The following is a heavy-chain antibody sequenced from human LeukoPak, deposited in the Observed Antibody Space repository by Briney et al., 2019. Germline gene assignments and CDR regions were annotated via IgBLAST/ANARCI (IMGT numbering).Heavy chain of an antibody. CDR3: ARDLSGSGIRWYFDL. D-gene: IGHD1-26*01. Sequence: SETLSRTCTVSGGSISSYYWSWIRQPPGKGLEWIGYIYYSGSTNYNPSLKSRVTISVDTSKNQSSLKLSSVTAADTAVYYCARDLSGSGIRWYFDLWGRGTLVTVSS. CDR2: IYYSGST. V-gene: IGHV4-59*01. CDR1: GGSISSYY. J-gene: IGHJ2*01.